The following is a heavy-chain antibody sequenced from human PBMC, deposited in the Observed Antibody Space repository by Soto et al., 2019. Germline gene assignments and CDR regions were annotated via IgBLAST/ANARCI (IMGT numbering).Heavy chain of an antibody. D-gene: IGHD4-4*01. J-gene: IGHJ1*01. V-gene: IGHV4-31*03. CDR3: AADLLRDDYNYNRTEL. CDR1: GGSISSGVYY. CDR2: IYYSGST. Sequence: TLSCTCTVSGGSISSGVYYWSWIRQHPGKGLEWIGYIYYSGSTYYNPSLKSRVTISVDTSENQFSLKLSSVTAAATAVYYCAADLLRDDYNYNRTELSGHVPLVT.